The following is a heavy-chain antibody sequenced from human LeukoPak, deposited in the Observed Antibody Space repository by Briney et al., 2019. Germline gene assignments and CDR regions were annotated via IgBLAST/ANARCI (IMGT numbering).Heavy chain of an antibody. V-gene: IGHV3-23*01. D-gene: IGHD1-26*01. CDR3: ARGVRGVGELLYYPFDY. CDR2: ISGSGDTT. CDR1: GFTFSTYG. J-gene: IGHJ4*02. Sequence: PGGSLRLSCGASGFTFSTYGMTWVRQAPGKGPEWVSGISGSGDTTKYADSVKGRFTISRDNSKDMLYLQMNSLRAEDTAVYYCARGVRGVGELLYYPFDYWGQGTLVTVSS.